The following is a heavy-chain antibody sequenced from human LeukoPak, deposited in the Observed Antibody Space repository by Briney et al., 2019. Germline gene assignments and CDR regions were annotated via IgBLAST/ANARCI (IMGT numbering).Heavy chain of an antibody. D-gene: IGHD1-26*01. CDR3: ASGVGATPDY. J-gene: IGHJ4*02. CDR1: GGSISGYY. CDR2: IYYSGST. Sequence: SETLSLTCTVSGGSISGYYWSWIRQPPGKGLEWIGYIYYSGSTNYNPSLKSRVTISVDTSKNQFSLKLSSVTAADTAVYYCASGVGATPDYWGQGTLVTVSS. V-gene: IGHV4-59*01.